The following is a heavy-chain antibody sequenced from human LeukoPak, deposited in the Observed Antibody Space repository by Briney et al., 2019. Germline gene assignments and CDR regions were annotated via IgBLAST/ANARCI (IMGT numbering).Heavy chain of an antibody. Sequence: KPSETLSLTCTVSGGSISSYYWSWIRQPAGKGLEWIGRIYTSGSTNYNPSLKSRVTMSVDTSKNQFSLKLSSVTAADTAVYYWARRRYATYYYGSGSRWLDYWGQGTMVTVSS. J-gene: IGHJ4*02. CDR3: ARRRYATYYYGSGSRWLDY. V-gene: IGHV4-4*07. CDR1: GGSISSYY. CDR2: IYTSGST. D-gene: IGHD3-10*01.